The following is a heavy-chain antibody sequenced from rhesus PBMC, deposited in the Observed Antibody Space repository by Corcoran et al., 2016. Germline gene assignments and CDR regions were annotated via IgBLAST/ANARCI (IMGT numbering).Heavy chain of an antibody. CDR1: GGSIRRNV. CDR2: VPGDSGNT. J-gene: IGHJ4*01. CDR3: TLSFGTGWSPR. D-gene: IGHD6S26*01. V-gene: IGHV4-173*01. Sequence: QMHLQESGPGLVKPSETLSLTCAVSGGSIRRNVWTWIRHSPGKGLEWIGRVPGDSGNTDYNPSLKSRVTISTDTSKNQFSLKLTSVTAADTAVYYCTLSFGTGWSPRWGQGVLVTVSS.